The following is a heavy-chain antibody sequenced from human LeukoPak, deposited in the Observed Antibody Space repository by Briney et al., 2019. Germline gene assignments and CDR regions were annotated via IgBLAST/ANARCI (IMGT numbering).Heavy chain of an antibody. J-gene: IGHJ5*02. D-gene: IGHD2-2*01. Sequence: GASVNVSCKASGYTFTNYGISWVRQAPGQGLAWMGWISAYNGNTNYAQKLQGRVTTTTDTSTSTAYMELRSLRSDDTAVYYCARVWYIASSSFDPWGQGTLVTVSS. CDR1: GYTFTNYG. CDR2: ISAYNGNT. V-gene: IGHV1-18*01. CDR3: ARVWYIASSSFDP.